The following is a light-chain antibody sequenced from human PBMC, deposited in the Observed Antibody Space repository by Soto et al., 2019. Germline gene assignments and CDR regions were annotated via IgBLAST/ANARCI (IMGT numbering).Light chain of an antibody. CDR1: QSISSF. J-gene: IGKJ1*01. V-gene: IGKV1-39*01. Sequence: DIQMTQSPSSLSASVGDRVTITCRASQSISSFLNWYQQKPGKAPKVLIYAASSLQSGVPSRFSGSGSGTDFTLTISSLQPEDFATYYCQQGYSIPLAFGQGTKVEIK. CDR3: QQGYSIPLA. CDR2: AAS.